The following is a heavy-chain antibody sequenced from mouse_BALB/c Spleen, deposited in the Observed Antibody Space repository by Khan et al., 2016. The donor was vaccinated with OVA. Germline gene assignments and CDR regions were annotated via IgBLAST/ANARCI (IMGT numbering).Heavy chain of an antibody. J-gene: IGHJ1*01. CDR1: GYTFTNYG. CDR2: INTYTGEP. D-gene: IGHD2-12*01. CDR3: AKTYYSYDRYFDV. V-gene: IGHV9-1*02. Sequence: QIQLVQSEPELKKPGETVKISCKASGYTFTNYGMNWVKQAPGKGLKWMGWINTYTGEPTYADDFKGRFAFSLETSASTAYLQINNLKNEDMATYFCAKTYYSYDRYFDVWGAGTTVTVSS.